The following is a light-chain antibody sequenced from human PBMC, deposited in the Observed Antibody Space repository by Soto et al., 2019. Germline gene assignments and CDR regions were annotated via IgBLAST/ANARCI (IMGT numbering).Light chain of an antibody. CDR3: QHYTSQT. Sequence: EFVLTQSPCTLSLYPGERATLSCRASQSVSSTYLAWYQQKPGQPPRLLIYGASSRATGIPDRFSGSGSGTDFALTISRLEPEDFAVYCCQHYTSQTFGQGTKVDIK. CDR2: GAS. J-gene: IGKJ1*01. CDR1: QSVSSTY. V-gene: IGKV3-20*01.